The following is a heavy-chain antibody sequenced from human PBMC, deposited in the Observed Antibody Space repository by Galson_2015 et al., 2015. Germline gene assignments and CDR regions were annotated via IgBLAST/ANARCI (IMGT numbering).Heavy chain of an antibody. CDR2: IYYSGST. D-gene: IGHD6-19*01. J-gene: IGHJ4*02. V-gene: IGHV4-39*01. CDR3: ARLPNQWLVGNDY. CDR1: GGSISSSSYY. Sequence: SETLSLTCTVSGGSISSSSYYWGWLSQPPGKGLEWIGSIYYSGSTYYNPSLKSRVTISVDTSKNHFSLKLSSVTAADTAVYYCARLPNQWLVGNDYWGQGTLVTVSS.